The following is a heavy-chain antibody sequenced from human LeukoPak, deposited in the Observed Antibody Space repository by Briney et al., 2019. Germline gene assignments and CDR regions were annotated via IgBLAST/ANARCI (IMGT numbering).Heavy chain of an antibody. CDR3: ARGEGEIAAALFDY. CDR2: IIPIFGTA. D-gene: IGHD6-13*01. J-gene: IGHJ4*02. Sequence: SVTVSFTASGGTFSSYAISWVRQAPGQGLEWVGGIIPIFGTANYAQKFQGRVTITADESTSTAYMELSSLRSEDTAVYYCARGEGEIAAALFDYWGQGTLVTVSS. V-gene: IGHV1-69*01. CDR1: GGTFSSYA.